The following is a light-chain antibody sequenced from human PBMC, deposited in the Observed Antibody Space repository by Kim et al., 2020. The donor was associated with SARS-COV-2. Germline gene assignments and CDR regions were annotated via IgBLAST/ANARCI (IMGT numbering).Light chain of an antibody. CDR2: QDT. CDR3: QAADTTGTSVL. J-gene: IGLJ2*01. V-gene: IGLV3-25*03. CDR1: ALAKQF. Sequence: SYELTQPPSVSLSPGQTARITCSGDALAKQFAYWYQLRPGQAPVLAIYQDTERPSGIPERFSGSTSGTPVTLTISGVQAEDEADYYCQAADTTGTSVLFGGGTQLTVL.